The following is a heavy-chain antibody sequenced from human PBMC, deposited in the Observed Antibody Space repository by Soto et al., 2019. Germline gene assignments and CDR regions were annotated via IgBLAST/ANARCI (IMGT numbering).Heavy chain of an antibody. CDR1: GFTFSSYW. CDR3: ARDPNIVLVPAAVRSYYYYYGMDV. Sequence: GGSLRLSCAASGFTFSSYWMSWVRQAPGKGLEWVANIKQDGSEKYYVDSVKGRFTISRDNAKNSLYLQMNSLRAEDTAVYYCARDPNIVLVPAAVRSYYYYYGMDVWGQGDTVTVSS. CDR2: IKQDGSEK. J-gene: IGHJ6*02. D-gene: IGHD2-2*01. V-gene: IGHV3-7*01.